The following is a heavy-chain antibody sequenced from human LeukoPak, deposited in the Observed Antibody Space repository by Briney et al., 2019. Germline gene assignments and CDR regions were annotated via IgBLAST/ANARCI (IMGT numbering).Heavy chain of an antibody. CDR2: IYLDGSRA. CDR1: GFSFSDAW. D-gene: IGHD2-2*01. Sequence: GGSLRLSCAASGFSFSDAWMSWARQSPGKGLEWVANIYLDGSRAYYVDSVKGRFTISRDNAKNSLFLQMNSLSAEDTAVYYCGRAGPVTKDHFMDVWGKGTTVTVSS. J-gene: IGHJ6*03. V-gene: IGHV3-7*01. CDR3: GRAGPVTKDHFMDV.